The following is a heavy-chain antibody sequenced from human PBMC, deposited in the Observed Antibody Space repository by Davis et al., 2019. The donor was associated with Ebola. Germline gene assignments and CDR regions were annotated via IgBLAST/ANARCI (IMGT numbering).Heavy chain of an antibody. V-gene: IGHV1-18*04. J-gene: IGHJ4*02. CDR2: ISAYNGNT. Sequence: ASVQVSCKASGYTFTSYGISWVRQAPGQGLEWMGWISAYNGNTNYAQKLQGRVTMTTDTSTSTAYMELRSLRSDDTAVYYCARDKGMVYSYAADYWGQGTLVTVSS. CDR1: GYTFTSYG. CDR3: ARDKGMVYSYAADY. D-gene: IGHD5-18*01.